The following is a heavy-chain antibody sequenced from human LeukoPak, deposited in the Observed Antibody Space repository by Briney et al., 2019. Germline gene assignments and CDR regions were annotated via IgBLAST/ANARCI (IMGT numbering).Heavy chain of an antibody. D-gene: IGHD1-14*01. Sequence: GGSLRLSCAASGFTFSSYGMHWVRQAPGKGLEWVAFIRYDGSDENYADSVKGRFTISRDNSKNTLYLQMNSLRADDTAVYYCARDPDNLDYWGQGTLVTVSS. CDR1: GFTFSSYG. J-gene: IGHJ4*02. V-gene: IGHV3-30*02. CDR3: ARDPDNLDY. CDR2: IRYDGSDE.